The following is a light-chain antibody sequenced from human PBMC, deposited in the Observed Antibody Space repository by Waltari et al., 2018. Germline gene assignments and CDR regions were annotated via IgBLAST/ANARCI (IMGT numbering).Light chain of an antibody. CDR2: EAT. J-gene: IGLJ3*02. CDR3: CSYTSSSTPRL. V-gene: IGLV2-14*02. Sequence: QSALTQPASVSGSPGQSITISCTWASSDVGRYNLVSWYQQTPGKAPKLIIYEATKRPSGLSVRFSASKSGYTASLTISGLQADDEADYYCCSYTSSSTPRLFGGGTKLTVL. CDR1: SSDVGRYNL.